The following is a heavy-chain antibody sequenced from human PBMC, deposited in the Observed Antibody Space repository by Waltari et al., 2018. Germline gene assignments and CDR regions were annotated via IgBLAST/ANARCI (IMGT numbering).Heavy chain of an antibody. CDR1: GYTFTGYY. J-gene: IGHJ5*02. V-gene: IGHV1-2*06. CDR3: ARGGVLLWFREFWFDP. Sequence: QVQLVQSGAEVKKPGASVTVACKASGYTFTGYYMHWVRQAPGQGLEWMGRINPNSGGTNYAQKFQGRVTMTRDTSISTAYMELSRLRSDDTAVYYCARGGVLLWFREFWFDPWGQGTLVTVSS. D-gene: IGHD3-10*01. CDR2: INPNSGGT.